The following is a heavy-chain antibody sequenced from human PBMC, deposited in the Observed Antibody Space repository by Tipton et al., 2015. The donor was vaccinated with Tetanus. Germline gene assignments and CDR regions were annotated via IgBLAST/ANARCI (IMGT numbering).Heavy chain of an antibody. J-gene: IGHJ4*02. V-gene: IGHV3-33*01. CDR1: GFIFSSYG. CDR2: SWYDGTDK. D-gene: IGHD2-15*01. Sequence: SLRLSCAASGFIFSSYGIHWVRQAPGKGLEWVAVSWYDGTDKYYADSVEGRFTISRDNSKNTLYLQMNSLRAEDTALYYCAREADCSGGSCFSGDFDTWGQGTQVTVSS. CDR3: AREADCSGGSCFSGDFDT.